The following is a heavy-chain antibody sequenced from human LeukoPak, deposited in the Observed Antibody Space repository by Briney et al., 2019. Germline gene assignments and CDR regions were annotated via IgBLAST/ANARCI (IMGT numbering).Heavy chain of an antibody. CDR2: ISGSGGST. Sequence: GGSLRLSCAASGFTFSNYAMNWVRQAPGKGLEWVSAISGSGGSTSYADSVKGRFTISRDNSKNILYLQVNSLGAEDTAVYYCAKGAMVVVVAPTEFDHWGQGALVTVSS. CDR3: AKGAMVVVVAPTEFDH. J-gene: IGHJ4*02. D-gene: IGHD2-15*01. CDR1: GFTFSNYA. V-gene: IGHV3-23*01.